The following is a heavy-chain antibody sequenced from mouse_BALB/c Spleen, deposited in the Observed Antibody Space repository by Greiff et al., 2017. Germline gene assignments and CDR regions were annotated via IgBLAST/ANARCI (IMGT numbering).Heavy chain of an antibody. CDR2: ISSGGST. J-gene: IGHJ4*01. Sequence: EVLRVESGGGLVKPGGSLKLSCAASGFTFSSYAMSWVRQTPEKRLEWVASISSGGSTYYPDSVKGRFTISRDNARNILYLQMSSLRSEDTAMYYCERVLLSYAMDYWGQGTSVTVSS. CDR1: GFTFSSYA. D-gene: IGHD2-1*01. V-gene: IGHV5-6-5*01. CDR3: ERVLLSYAMDY.